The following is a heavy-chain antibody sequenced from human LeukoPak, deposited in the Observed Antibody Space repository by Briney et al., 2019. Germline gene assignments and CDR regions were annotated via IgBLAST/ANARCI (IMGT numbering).Heavy chain of an antibody. Sequence: GGSLRLSCAASGFTFSSYAMSWVRQPPGKGLEWVSAISGSGGSTYYADSVKGRFTISRDNAKNSLYLQMNSLRAEDTAVYYCARGVPRGLLWFGGPYDAFDIWGQGTMVTVSS. CDR2: ISGSGGST. V-gene: IGHV3-23*01. CDR3: ARGVPRGLLWFGGPYDAFDI. D-gene: IGHD3-10*01. J-gene: IGHJ3*02. CDR1: GFTFSSYA.